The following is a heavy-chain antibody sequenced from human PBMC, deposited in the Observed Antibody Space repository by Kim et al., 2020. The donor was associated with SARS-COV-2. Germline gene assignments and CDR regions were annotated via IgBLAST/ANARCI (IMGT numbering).Heavy chain of an antibody. CDR2: IYYSGST. V-gene: IGHV4-39*01. Sequence: SETLSLTCTVSGGSISSSSYYWGWIRQPPGKGLEWIGSIYYSGSTYYNPSLKSRVTISVDTSKNQFSLKLSSVTAADTAVYYCASLPAAMNGGVYYFDYWGQGTLVTVSS. CDR3: ASLPAAMNGGVYYFDY. CDR1: GGSISSSSYY. J-gene: IGHJ4*02. D-gene: IGHD2-2*01.